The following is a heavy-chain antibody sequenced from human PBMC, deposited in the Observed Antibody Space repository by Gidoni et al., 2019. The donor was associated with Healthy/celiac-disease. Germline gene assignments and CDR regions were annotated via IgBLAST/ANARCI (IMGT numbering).Heavy chain of an antibody. Sequence: QVQLPASAPGLVKPSETLSLTCTVSAGSISSYYWSWIRQPAGKGLEWIGRIYTSGSTNYNPSLKSRVTMSVDTSKNQFSLKLSSVTAADTAVYYCARDLRGYCSSTSCYASAFDIWGQGTMVTVSS. CDR3: ARDLRGYCSSTSCYASAFDI. CDR2: IYTSGST. J-gene: IGHJ3*02. CDR1: AGSISSYY. V-gene: IGHV4-4*07. D-gene: IGHD2-2*01.